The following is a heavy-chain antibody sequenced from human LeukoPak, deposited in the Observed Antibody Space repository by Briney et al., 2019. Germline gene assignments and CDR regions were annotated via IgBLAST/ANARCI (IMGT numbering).Heavy chain of an antibody. CDR1: GDSISIYY. Sequence: SETLSLTCTDPGDSISIYYGSWIRQPAGKGLEWIGRIYTSGSTNYNPSLKCRVTMSVDTSKNQFSLKLSSVTAADTAVYYCASTTYSSSWSYYYYYGVDVWGQGTTVTVSS. V-gene: IGHV4-4*07. J-gene: IGHJ6*02. CDR3: ASTTYSSSWSYYYYYGVDV. D-gene: IGHD6-13*01. CDR2: IYTSGST.